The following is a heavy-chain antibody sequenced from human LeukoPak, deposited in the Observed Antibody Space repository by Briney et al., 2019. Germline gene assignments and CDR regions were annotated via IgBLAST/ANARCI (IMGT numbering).Heavy chain of an antibody. V-gene: IGHV3-21*01. D-gene: IGHD5-12*01. CDR2: ISSSSSYI. J-gene: IGHJ3*02. CDR1: GFTFSSYS. CDR3: ARDYNAWIHAFDI. Sequence: GGSLRLSCAASGFTFSSYSMSWVRQAPGKGLEWVSSISSSSSYIYYADSVKGRFTISRDNAKNSLYLQMNSLRAEDTAVYYCARDYNAWIHAFDIWGQGTMVTVSS.